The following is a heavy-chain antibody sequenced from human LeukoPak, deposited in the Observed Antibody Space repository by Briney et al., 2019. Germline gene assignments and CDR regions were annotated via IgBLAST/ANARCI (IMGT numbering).Heavy chain of an antibody. CDR2: IVVGSGNT. Sequence: ASVKVSCKASGFTLTSSAMQWVRQARGQRREWIGWIVVGSGNTNYAQKFQERVTITRDMSTSTAYMELSSLRSEDTAVYYCAAARYSGSYLDYYYYMDVWGKGTTVTTSS. V-gene: IGHV1-58*02. CDR3: AAARYSGSYLDYYYYMDV. J-gene: IGHJ6*03. CDR1: GFTLTSSA. D-gene: IGHD1-26*01.